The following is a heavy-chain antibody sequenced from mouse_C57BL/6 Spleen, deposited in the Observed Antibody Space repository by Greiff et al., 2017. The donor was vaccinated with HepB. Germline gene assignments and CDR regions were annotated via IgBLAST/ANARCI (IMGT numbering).Heavy chain of an antibody. CDR2: ISSGSSTI. J-gene: IGHJ2*01. CDR3: ARDGYAYFDY. D-gene: IGHD2-2*01. Sequence: EVKLVESGGGLVKPGGSLKLSCAASGFTFSDYGMHWVRQAPEKGLEWVAYISSGSSTIYYADTVKGRFTISRDNAKNTLFLQMTSLRSEDTAMYYCARDGYAYFDYWGQGTTLTVSS. V-gene: IGHV5-17*01. CDR1: GFTFSDYG.